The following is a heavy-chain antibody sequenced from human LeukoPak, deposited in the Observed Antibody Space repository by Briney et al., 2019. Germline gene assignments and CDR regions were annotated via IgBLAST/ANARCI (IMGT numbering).Heavy chain of an antibody. CDR3: ARAVSSGWYQDY. V-gene: IGHV1-2*06. CDR2: INPNSGGT. CDR1: GYTFTGYY. Sequence: PGASVEVSCKASGYTFTGYYMHWVRQAPGQGLEWMGRINPNSGGTNYAQKFQGRVTMTRDTSISTAYMELSRLRSDDTAVYYCARAVSSGWYQDYWGQGTLVTVSS. D-gene: IGHD6-19*01. J-gene: IGHJ4*02.